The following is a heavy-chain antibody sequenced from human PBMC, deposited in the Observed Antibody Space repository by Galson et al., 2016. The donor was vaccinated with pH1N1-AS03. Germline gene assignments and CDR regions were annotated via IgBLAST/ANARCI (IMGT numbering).Heavy chain of an antibody. J-gene: IGHJ4*02. CDR1: GGSLSGYF. Sequence: ETLSLTCRVSGGSLSGYFWTWIRQPAGKGLEWIGRMDPTGRRNYKSSLESRVSLSVDTSENWISLRLTSVTAADTAVYYCTRESSGLGRGLDYWGQGTLVTVSS. CDR2: MDPTGRR. V-gene: IGHV4-4*07. CDR3: TRESSGLGRGLDY. D-gene: IGHD3-10*01.